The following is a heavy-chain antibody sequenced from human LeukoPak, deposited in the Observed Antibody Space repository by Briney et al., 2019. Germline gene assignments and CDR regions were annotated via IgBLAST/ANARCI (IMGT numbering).Heavy chain of an antibody. CDR3: ARAGQNEYSSSLDY. CDR2: TYYRSKWYN. D-gene: IGHD6-6*01. V-gene: IGHV6-1*01. J-gene: IGHJ4*02. Sequence: SQTLSLTCAISGDSVSSNSAAWNWIRQSPSRGLEWLGRTYYRSKWYNDYAVSVKSRITINPDTSKNQFSLQLNSVTPEDTAAYYCARAGQNEYSSSLDYWGQGTLVTVSS. CDR1: GDSVSSNSAA.